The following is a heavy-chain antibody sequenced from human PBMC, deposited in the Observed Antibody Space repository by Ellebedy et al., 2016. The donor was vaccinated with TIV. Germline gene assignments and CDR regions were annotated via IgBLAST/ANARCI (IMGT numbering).Heavy chain of an antibody. V-gene: IGHV3-7*01. J-gene: IGHJ4*02. CDR2: IKQDGSDK. Sequence: GGSLRLXXAASGFTFSSYWMNWVRQAPGKGLEWVANIKQDGSDKYYVDSVKGRFTISRDNAKNSLFLQMNSLRAEDTAVYYCARAIGAADSIWGQGTLVTVSS. D-gene: IGHD6-13*01. CDR3: ARAIGAADSI. CDR1: GFTFSSYW.